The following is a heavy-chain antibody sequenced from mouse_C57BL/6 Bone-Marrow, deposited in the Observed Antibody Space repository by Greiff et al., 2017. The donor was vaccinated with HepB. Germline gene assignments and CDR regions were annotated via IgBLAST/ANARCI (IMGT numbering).Heavy chain of an antibody. Sequence: EVQLVESGGGLVKPGGSLKLSCAASGFTFSSYAMSWVRQTPEKRLEWVATISDGGSYTYYPDNAKNNLYLQMSHLKSEDTAMYYCARDPLRPFDYWGQGTTLTVSS. CDR3: ARDPLRPFDY. J-gene: IGHJ2*01. V-gene: IGHV5-4*01. D-gene: IGHD2-12*01. CDR1: GFTFSSYA. CDR2: ISDGGSYT.